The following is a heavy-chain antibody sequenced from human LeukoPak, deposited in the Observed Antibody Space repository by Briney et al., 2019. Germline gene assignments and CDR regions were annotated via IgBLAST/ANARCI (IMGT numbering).Heavy chain of an antibody. CDR3: ARDAGNSGYGCDL. V-gene: IGHV3-53*01. J-gene: IGHJ5*02. D-gene: IGHD5-12*01. Sequence: QSGGSLRLSCAASGFTVSSNYMSWVRQAPGKGLEWVSVIYSGGSTYYADSVKGRFTISRDNSKNTLYLQMNSLRAEDTAVYYCARDAGNSGYGCDLWGQGTLVTVSS. CDR1: GFTVSSNY. CDR2: IYSGGST.